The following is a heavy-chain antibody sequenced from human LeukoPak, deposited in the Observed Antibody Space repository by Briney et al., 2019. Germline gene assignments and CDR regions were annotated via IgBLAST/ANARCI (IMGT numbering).Heavy chain of an antibody. CDR1: GGSISSYY. V-gene: IGHV4-59*01. J-gene: IGHJ6*03. Sequence: SETLSLTCTVSGGSISSYYWSWIRQPPGKGLEWIGYIYYSGSTNYNPSLKSRVTISVDTSKNQFSLKLSSVTAADTAVYYCARESALWFGELNYYYYMDVWGKGATVTVSS. CDR2: IYYSGST. CDR3: ARESALWFGELNYYYYMDV. D-gene: IGHD3-10*01.